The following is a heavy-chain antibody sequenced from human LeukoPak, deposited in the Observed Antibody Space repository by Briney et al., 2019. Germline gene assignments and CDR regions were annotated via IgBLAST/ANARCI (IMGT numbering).Heavy chain of an antibody. CDR1: GFTFSSYS. D-gene: IGHD3-22*01. CDR2: ISSSSSYI. J-gene: IGHJ3*02. CDR3: ARGTGYYDSSGYYSSLHAFDI. Sequence: GGSLRLSCAASGFTFSSYSMNWVRQAPGKGLEGGSSISSSSSYIYYADSVKGRFTISRDNAKNSLYLQMNSLRAEDTAVYYCARGTGYYDSSGYYSSLHAFDIWGQGTMVTVSS. V-gene: IGHV3-21*01.